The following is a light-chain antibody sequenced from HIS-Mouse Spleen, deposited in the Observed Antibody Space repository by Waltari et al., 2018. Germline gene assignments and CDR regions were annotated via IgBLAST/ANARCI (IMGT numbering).Light chain of an antibody. CDR1: SSDVGSYNL. CDR3: CSYAGSSTLV. V-gene: IGLV2-23*01. Sequence: QSALTQPASVSGSPGQSITISCTGTSSDVGSYNLVSWYQQHPGKAPKLMIYEGSKRPSGVSHRFCGCKSGNTASLTISGLQAEDEADYYCCSYAGSSTLVFGGGTKLTVL. J-gene: IGLJ3*02. CDR2: EGS.